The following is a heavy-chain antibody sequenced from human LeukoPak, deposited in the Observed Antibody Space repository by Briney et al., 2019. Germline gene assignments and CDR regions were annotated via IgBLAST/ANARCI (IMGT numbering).Heavy chain of an antibody. CDR2: INTDGSST. J-gene: IGHJ3*02. V-gene: IGHV3-74*01. D-gene: IGHD6-6*01. CDR1: GFTFSSYW. Sequence: PGGSLRLSCAASGFTFSSYWMHWVRQAPGKGLVWVSRINTDGSSTSYADSVKGRFTISRDNAKNTLYLQMNSLRAGDTAVYYCARDRPVGDAFDIWGQGTMVTVSS. CDR3: ARDRPVGDAFDI.